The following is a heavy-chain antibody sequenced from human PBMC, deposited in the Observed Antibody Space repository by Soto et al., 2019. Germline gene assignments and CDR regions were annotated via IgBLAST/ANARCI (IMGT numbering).Heavy chain of an antibody. D-gene: IGHD2-2*01. V-gene: IGHV3-23*01. CDR2: LSGSGSST. CDR3: AQGRGYCSSSSCSSYSYYGMDV. Sequence: EVQLLESGGGFVQPGGSMRLSCAASGFTFSVYAMSWVRQAPGKGLEWVSALSGSGSSTYYADSVKGRFTIFRDNSKNTLYLKMNSLRAEDTAVYYCAQGRGYCSSSSCSSYSYYGMDVWGQGTTVTVSS. CDR1: GFTFSVYA. J-gene: IGHJ6*02.